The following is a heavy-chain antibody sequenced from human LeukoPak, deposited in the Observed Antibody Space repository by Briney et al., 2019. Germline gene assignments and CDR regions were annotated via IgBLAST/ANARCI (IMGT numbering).Heavy chain of an antibody. CDR3: TTGIRGD. CDR1: GLTVTNAW. Sequence: GGSLGLSCSASGLTVTNAWMNWVRQAPGEGLDWVGRIASKTDGGATDYAAPVKGRFTISRDDSKNTLNLQMNSLKTEDTAVYYCTTGIRGDWGQGTLVTVSS. CDR2: IASKTDGGAT. V-gene: IGHV3-15*07. J-gene: IGHJ4*02. D-gene: IGHD3-10*01.